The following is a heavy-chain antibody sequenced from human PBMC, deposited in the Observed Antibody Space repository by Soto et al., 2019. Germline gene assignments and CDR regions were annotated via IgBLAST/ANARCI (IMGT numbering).Heavy chain of an antibody. J-gene: IGHJ4*02. CDR2: IRNKANSYTT. V-gene: IGHV3-72*01. D-gene: IGHD1-26*01. CDR1: GFSFSDHY. CDR3: ARTIMYSAPHYFDY. Sequence: EVQLVESGGGLVQPGGSLRLSCAASGFSFSDHYMEWVRQAPGKGLEWVGRIRNKANSYTTQYAAAVRGRFTLSRDDSKNSLFLQMNSPKTEDTAIYYCARTIMYSAPHYFDYSGQGTLVTVSS.